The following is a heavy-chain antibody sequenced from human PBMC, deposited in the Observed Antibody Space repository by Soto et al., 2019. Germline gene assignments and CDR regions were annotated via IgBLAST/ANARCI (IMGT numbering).Heavy chain of an antibody. CDR1: GFTLSGYA. D-gene: IGHD6-6*01. CDR3: ARRARPDFYYMDV. V-gene: IGHV3-64*01. Sequence: EVQLAESGGGLAQPGGSLRLSCAASGFTLSGYALDWVRQAQGKGREYVSGISSNGVGTYYANSVQGRFTISRDNSKNTVYLQMGSLRPEDMAVYYCARRARPDFYYMDVWGKGTTVTVSS. CDR2: ISSNGVGT. J-gene: IGHJ6*03.